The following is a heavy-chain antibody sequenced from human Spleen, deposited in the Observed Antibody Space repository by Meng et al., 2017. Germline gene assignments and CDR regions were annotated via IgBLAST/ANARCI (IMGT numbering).Heavy chain of an antibody. CDR1: GYTFPDYY. CDR3: ARDEDISAAGKLFGDY. CDR2: IDPKSGDT. J-gene: IGHJ4*02. V-gene: IGHV1-2*06. D-gene: IGHD6-13*01. Sequence: ASVKVSCKASGYTFPDYYIHWVRLAPGQGLEWMGHIDPKSGDTRYAQKFQGRVTMTGDTSIGTAYMELTGLRSDDTALYYCARDEDISAAGKLFGDYWGQGTLVTVSS.